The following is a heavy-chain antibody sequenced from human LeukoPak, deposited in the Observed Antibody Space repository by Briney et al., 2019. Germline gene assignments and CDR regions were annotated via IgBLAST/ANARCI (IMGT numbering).Heavy chain of an antibody. Sequence: GSLRPLLAGFGFNFRYFLVPRGRQGPGKGLVWVSCIKSDGSSTIYADSVKGRFTISRDNAKSTLYLQMNSLRAEDTAVYYCSSRLFDWGQGTLVTVSS. CDR2: IKSDGSST. CDR3: SSRLFD. V-gene: IGHV3-74*01. J-gene: IGHJ4*02. D-gene: IGHD6-25*01. CDR1: GFNFRYFL.